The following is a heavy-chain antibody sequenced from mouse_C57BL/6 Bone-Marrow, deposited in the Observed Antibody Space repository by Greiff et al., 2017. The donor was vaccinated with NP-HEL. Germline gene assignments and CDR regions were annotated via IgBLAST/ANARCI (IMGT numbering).Heavy chain of an antibody. J-gene: IGHJ3*01. D-gene: IGHD3-1*01. CDR1: GYTFTDYE. CDR3: TRRGYGFAY. CDR2: IDPETGGT. V-gene: IGHV1-15*01. Sequence: VQLQESGAELVRPGASVTLSCKASGYTFTDYEMHWVKQTPVHGLEWIGAIDPETGGTAYNQKFKGKAILTADKSSSTAYMELRSLSSEDSAVYYCTRRGYGFAYWGQGTLVTVSA.